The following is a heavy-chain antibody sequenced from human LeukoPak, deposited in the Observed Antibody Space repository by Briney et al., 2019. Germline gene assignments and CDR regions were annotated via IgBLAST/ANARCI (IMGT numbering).Heavy chain of an antibody. CDR3: AREAYYGSGRFRQPSPV. V-gene: IGHV3-30*07. Sequence: PGGSLRLSCAAPGFTFSSYAMYWVRQAPGKGLEWVSLISKDGSNEDHADSVKGRFTISRDNSKDTLYLQMSSLRVEDTAVYYCAREAYYGSGRFRQPSPVWGQGTLVTVSS. CDR2: ISKDGSNE. CDR1: GFTFSSYA. J-gene: IGHJ4*02. D-gene: IGHD3-10*01.